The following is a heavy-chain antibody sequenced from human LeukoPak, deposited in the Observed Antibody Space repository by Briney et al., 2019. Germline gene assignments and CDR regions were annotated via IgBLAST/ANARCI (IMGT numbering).Heavy chain of an antibody. Sequence: GGSLRLSCAISGFTVSGNYMNWVRQAPGKGLEWVSVLYSGGTTSYADFVKGRFTISRDNSKNTLYLQMNSLRAEDTAVYYYARGRWEPGGGVDYWGQGTLVTVSS. J-gene: IGHJ4*02. CDR1: GFTVSGNY. CDR3: ARGRWEPGGGVDY. D-gene: IGHD1-26*01. V-gene: IGHV3-66*01. CDR2: LYSGGTT.